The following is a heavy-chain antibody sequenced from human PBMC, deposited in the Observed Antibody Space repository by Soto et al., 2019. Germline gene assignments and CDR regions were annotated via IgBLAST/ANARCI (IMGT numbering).Heavy chain of an antibody. CDR2: IRGKANSYAT. CDR1: GFTFSGCA. V-gene: IGHV3-73*02. CDR3: TSVGFGELLL. D-gene: IGHD3-10*01. Sequence: EVQLVESGGGLVQPGGSLKLSCAASGFTFSGCAMHWVRQASGKGLEWVGRIRGKANSYATADAASVKGRFPISRDDSKNTTYLQINSLKTEDTAVYYCTSVGFGELLLWGQGTLVTVSS. J-gene: IGHJ4*02.